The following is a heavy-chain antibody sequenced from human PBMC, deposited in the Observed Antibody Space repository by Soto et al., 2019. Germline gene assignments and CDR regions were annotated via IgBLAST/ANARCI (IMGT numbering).Heavy chain of an antibody. Sequence: EGSLRLSCVASGFTFRNHGMHWVRQAPGKGLEWVAVISYNGKNDHYADSLKGRFTISRDNSKNTVFLQMNSLTPEDTAVYYCAKDRNYLAIVKMATTGMDVWGQGTTVTVSS. CDR3: AKDRNYLAIVKMATTGMDV. CDR2: ISYNGKND. D-gene: IGHD1-1*01. CDR1: GFTFRNHG. J-gene: IGHJ6*02. V-gene: IGHV3-30*18.